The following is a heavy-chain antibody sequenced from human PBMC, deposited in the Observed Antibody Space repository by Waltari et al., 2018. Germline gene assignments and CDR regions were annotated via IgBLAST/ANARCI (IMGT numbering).Heavy chain of an antibody. D-gene: IGHD3-3*01. CDR3: ARGRPSDDGRLLGFFD. Sequence: QVQLQQWGVGLLKPSETLSLTCAGSRESFSAYSWNWIRQPPGKGLEWIGEINYSGTTNYNSSLRSRVTILADASKIQVSLKLRAATAADTAMYYCARGRPSDDGRLLGFFDWGQGILVTVAS. CDR2: INYSGTT. V-gene: IGHV4-34*01. J-gene: IGHJ4*02. CDR1: RESFSAYS.